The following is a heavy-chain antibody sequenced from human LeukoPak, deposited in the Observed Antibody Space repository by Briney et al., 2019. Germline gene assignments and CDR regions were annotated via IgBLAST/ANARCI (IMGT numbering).Heavy chain of an antibody. CDR3: AREAQGGGYFDC. D-gene: IGHD3-16*01. V-gene: IGHV3-7*01. Sequence: PGGSLRLSCAASGFTFNWYWMSWVRQAPGKGLEWVANIKQDGTEKYYVDSVKGRFTISRDNAKNSLYLQMNSLRVEDTAVYYCAREAQGGGYFDCWGQGTLVTVSS. CDR1: GFTFNWYW. J-gene: IGHJ4*02. CDR2: IKQDGTEK.